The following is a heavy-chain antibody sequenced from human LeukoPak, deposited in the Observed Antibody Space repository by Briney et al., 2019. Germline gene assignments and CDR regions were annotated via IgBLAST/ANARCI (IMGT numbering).Heavy chain of an antibody. CDR1: GYTFTSYG. J-gene: IGHJ6*04. CDR3: ARGAGITMVRGVYCYYGMDV. D-gene: IGHD3-10*01. Sequence: ASVKVSCKASGYTFTSYGISWVRQAPGQGLEWMGWISAYNGNTNYAQKLQGRVTMTTDTSTSTAYMELRSLRSDDTAVYYCARGAGITMVRGVYCYYGMDVWGKGTTVTVSS. CDR2: ISAYNGNT. V-gene: IGHV1-18*04.